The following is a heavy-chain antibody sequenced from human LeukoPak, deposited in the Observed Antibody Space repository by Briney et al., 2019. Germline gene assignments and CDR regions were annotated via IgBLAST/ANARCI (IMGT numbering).Heavy chain of an antibody. V-gene: IGHV4-39*01. J-gene: IGHJ4*02. D-gene: IGHD3-22*01. CDR3: ARHRTYYYDSSGYHYFDY. CDR1: GGSISSSSYY. CDR2: IYYSGST. Sequence: PSETLSLTCTVSGGSISSSSYYWGWIRQPPGKGLEWIGSIYYSGSTYYNPSLKSRVTISVDTSKNQFSLKLSSVTAADTAVYYCARHRTYYYDSSGYHYFDYWGQGTLVTVSS.